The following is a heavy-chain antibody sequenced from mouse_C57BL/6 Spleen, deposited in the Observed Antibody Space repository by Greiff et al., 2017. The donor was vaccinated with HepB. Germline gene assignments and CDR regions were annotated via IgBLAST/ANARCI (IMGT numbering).Heavy chain of an antibody. CDR3: ARSRGT. CDR2: IDPSDSYT. Sequence: QVQLKQPGAELVKPGASVKLSCKASGYTFTSYWMQWVKQRPGQGLEWIGEIDPSDSYTNYNQKFKGKATLTVDTSSSTAYMQLSSLTSEDSAVYYCARSRGTWGQGTTLTVSS. D-gene: IGHD3-1*01. J-gene: IGHJ2*01. CDR1: GYTFTSYW. V-gene: IGHV1-50*01.